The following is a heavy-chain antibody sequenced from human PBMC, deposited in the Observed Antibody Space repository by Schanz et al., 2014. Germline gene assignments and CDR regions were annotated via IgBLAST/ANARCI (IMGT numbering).Heavy chain of an antibody. Sequence: QVQLVQSGAEVKKLGSSMKVSCKASGGTFNSYTINWVRQAPGQGLGWMGRIIPILGIANYAQKFQGRVTITANSTSNKAYMELSNLRTAETTMYYCAAMWGYCPATSCQIRQGLDFWGQGTLVTVSS. CDR3: AAMWGYCPATSCQIRQGLDF. V-gene: IGHV1-69*02. CDR2: IIPILGIA. CDR1: GGTFNSYT. D-gene: IGHD2-8*02. J-gene: IGHJ4*02.